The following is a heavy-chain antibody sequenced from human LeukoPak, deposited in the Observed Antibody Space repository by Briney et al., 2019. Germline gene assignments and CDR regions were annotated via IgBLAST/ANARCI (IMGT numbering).Heavy chain of an antibody. V-gene: IGHV1-2*04. D-gene: IGHD3-22*01. CDR3: ARDFRGYYESSGYYFAYYRGMDV. J-gene: IGHJ6*02. CDR2: INPNSGGT. Sequence: ASVKVSCKASGYTFTGYYMHWVRQAPGQGLEWMGWINPNSGGTNYAQKFQGWVTITRDTSASTAYMELSSLRSEDTAVYYCARDFRGYYESSGYYFAYYRGMDVWGQGTTVTVSS. CDR1: GYTFTGYY.